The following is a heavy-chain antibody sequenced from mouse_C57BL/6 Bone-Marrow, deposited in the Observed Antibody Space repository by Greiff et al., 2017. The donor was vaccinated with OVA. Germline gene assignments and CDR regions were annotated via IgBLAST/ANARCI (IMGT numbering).Heavy chain of an antibody. CDR2: IHPTSGST. V-gene: IGHV1-64*01. CDR3: AECGLPHFGG. D-gene: IGHD2-4*01. CDR1: GYTFTSYW. Sequence: QVQLQQPGAELVKPGASVKLSCKASGYTFTSYWMHWVKQRPGQGLEWIGMIHPTSGSTNYNEKFKSKATLTVDKSSSTAYMQLRSLTSEDAAVYYCAECGLPHFGGWGKGTTLTVSS. J-gene: IGHJ2*01.